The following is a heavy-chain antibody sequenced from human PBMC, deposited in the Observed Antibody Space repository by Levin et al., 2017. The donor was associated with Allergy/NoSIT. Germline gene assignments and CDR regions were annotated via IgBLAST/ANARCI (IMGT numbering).Heavy chain of an antibody. CDR3: ARDWNYEVDY. V-gene: IGHV1-18*01. CDR2: ISVHNGRT. Sequence: AASVKVSCKASGYNFNSYGISWVRQAPGQGLEWMGWISVHNGRTSYAQNFQDRVTVTTETSTSTAYMELRSLRSDDTAVYYCARDWNYEVDYWGQGTLVTVSS. D-gene: IGHD1-7*01. CDR1: GYNFNSYG. J-gene: IGHJ4*02.